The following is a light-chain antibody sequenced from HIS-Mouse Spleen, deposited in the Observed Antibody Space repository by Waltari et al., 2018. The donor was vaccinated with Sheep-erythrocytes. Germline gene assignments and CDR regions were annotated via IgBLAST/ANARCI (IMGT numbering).Light chain of an antibody. V-gene: IGLV3-1*01. CDR2: QDS. CDR3: QAWDSSTEV. Sequence: SYELTQPPSVSVSPGQTASITCSGHKLGDKYACWYQQKPGQSPVLVIYQDSTRPSGIPERFSGSNSGNTATLTISGTQAMDEADYYCQAWDSSTEVFGGGTKLTVL. J-gene: IGLJ2*01. CDR1: KLGDKY.